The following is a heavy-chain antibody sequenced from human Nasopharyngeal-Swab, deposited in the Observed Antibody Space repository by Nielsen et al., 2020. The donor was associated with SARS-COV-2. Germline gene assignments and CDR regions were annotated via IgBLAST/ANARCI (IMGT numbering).Heavy chain of an antibody. J-gene: IGHJ4*02. V-gene: IGHV3-48*04. CDR3: ARAVAGATDY. CDR2: ISSSSSTI. Sequence: GESLKISCAASGFTFSSYSMNWVRQAPGKGLEWLSYISSSSSTIYYADSVKGRFAISRDNAKNSLYLQMNSLRAEDTAIYFCARAVAGATDYWGQGTLVTVSS. D-gene: IGHD1-26*01. CDR1: GFTFSSYS.